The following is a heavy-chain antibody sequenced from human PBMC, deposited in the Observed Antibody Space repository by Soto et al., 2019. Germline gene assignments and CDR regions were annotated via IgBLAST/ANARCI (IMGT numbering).Heavy chain of an antibody. V-gene: IGHV3-74*01. Sequence: EVQLVESGGGLVQPGGSLRLSCAGTFSGYWMHWGRQAPGKGLEWVSHIQNDGSSTFYADSVKGRFTISRDNAKNTLYLQMNSLRVEDTAVYYCARSDWFDPWGQGTLVIVSS. J-gene: IGHJ5*02. CDR2: IQNDGSST. CDR1: FSGYW. CDR3: ARSDWFDP.